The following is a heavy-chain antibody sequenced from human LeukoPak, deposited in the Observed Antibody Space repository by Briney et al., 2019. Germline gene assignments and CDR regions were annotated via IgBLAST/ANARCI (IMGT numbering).Heavy chain of an antibody. Sequence: ASVKVSCKASGYTFTSYDINWVRQATGQGLEWMGWMNPNSGNTGYAQKFQGRVTTTRNTSISTAYMELSSLRSEDTAVYYCARVPRKRGYSGYDRYYFDYWGQGTLVTVSS. D-gene: IGHD5-12*01. CDR1: GYTFTSYD. V-gene: IGHV1-8*01. CDR3: ARVPRKRGYSGYDRYYFDY. CDR2: MNPNSGNT. J-gene: IGHJ4*02.